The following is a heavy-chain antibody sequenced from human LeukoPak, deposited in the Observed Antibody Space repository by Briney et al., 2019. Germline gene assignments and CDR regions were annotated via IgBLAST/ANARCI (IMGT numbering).Heavy chain of an antibody. V-gene: IGHV1-69*06. CDR3: ATERLEDCAFDI. Sequence: GASVKVSCKASGGTFSSYAISWVRQAPGQGLEWMGGIIPIFGTANYAQKFQGRVTMTEDTSTDTAYMELSSLRSEDTAVYYCATERLEDCAFDIWGQGTMVTVSS. D-gene: IGHD1-1*01. CDR1: GGTFSSYA. J-gene: IGHJ3*02. CDR2: IIPIFGTA.